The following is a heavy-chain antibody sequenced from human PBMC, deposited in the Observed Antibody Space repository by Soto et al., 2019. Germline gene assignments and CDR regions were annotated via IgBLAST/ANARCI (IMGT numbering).Heavy chain of an antibody. CDR3: ARESGENWTYEAH. CDR1: GAYISDFS. CDR2: ITVNGNT. Sequence: SETLSLTCTVSGAYISDFSWSWIRQPAGKGLEWIGRITVNGNTQYNPSFRSRVTMSMDTSRNQFSLNLQSATAADTALYYCARESGENWTYEAHWGQGTLVTVSS. D-gene: IGHD1-7*01. V-gene: IGHV4-4*07. J-gene: IGHJ1*01.